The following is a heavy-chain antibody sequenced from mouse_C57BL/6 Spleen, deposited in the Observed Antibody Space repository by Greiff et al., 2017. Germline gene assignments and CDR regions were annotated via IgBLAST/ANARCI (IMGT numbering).Heavy chain of an antibody. CDR3: ARVSYYGSSYDWDFDV. J-gene: IGHJ1*03. V-gene: IGHV1-72*01. CDR1: GYTFTSYW. CDR2: IDPNSGGT. D-gene: IGHD1-1*01. Sequence: QVQLQQPGAELVKPGASVKLSCKASGYTFTSYWMHWVKQRPGRGLEWIGRIDPNSGGTKYNEKFKSKATLTVDKPSSTAYMQLSSLTSDDSAVYSCARVSYYGSSYDWDFDVWGTGTTGTVSS.